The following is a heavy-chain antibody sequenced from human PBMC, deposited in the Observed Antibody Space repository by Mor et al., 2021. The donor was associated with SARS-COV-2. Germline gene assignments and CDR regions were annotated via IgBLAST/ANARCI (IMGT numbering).Heavy chain of an antibody. Sequence: SSYAMQWDRKAPVKGLEWVAVISYDGRNKYYAYSVKGRFTISRDNSKNTLYLQMNSLRAEDTAVYYCARGPSLSKGIYYFDY. CDR1: SSYA. CDR2: ISYDGRNK. CDR3: ARGPSLSKGIYYFDY. J-gene: IGHJ4*01. V-gene: IGHV3-30-3*01. D-gene: IGHD3-10*01.